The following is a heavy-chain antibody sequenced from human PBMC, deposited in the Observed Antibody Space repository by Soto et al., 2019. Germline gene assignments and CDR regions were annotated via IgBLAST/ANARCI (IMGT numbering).Heavy chain of an antibody. CDR2: IYWDDDQ. D-gene: IGHD2-15*01. CDR3: AHVLGYCSGGSCYSGPSDY. CDR1: GFTLTTRGVS. Sequence: QITLKESGPTLVKPTQTLTLTCTFSGFTLTTRGVSVVWIRQPPGKALEWLALIYWDDDQRYSPSLKSRLTITKDTSKNQVVLTMTNMDPVDTATYYCAHVLGYCSGGSCYSGPSDYWGQGTLVTVSS. V-gene: IGHV2-5*02. J-gene: IGHJ4*02.